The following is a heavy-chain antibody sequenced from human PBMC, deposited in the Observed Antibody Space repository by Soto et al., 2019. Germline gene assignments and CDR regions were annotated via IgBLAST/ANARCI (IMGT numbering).Heavy chain of an antibody. CDR3: AQRIQQDWLEP. CDR2: IYWDDDK. Sequence: QITLKESGPTLVKPTQTLTLTCTFSGFSLSTSGVGVGWIRQPPGRALEWLALIYWDDDKRYRPSLKSRLTITKDTSKNQVVLTMTNMDPVDTATYYCAQRIQQDWLEPWGKGIPVTVSS. V-gene: IGHV2-5*02. CDR1: GFSLSTSGVG. J-gene: IGHJ5*02.